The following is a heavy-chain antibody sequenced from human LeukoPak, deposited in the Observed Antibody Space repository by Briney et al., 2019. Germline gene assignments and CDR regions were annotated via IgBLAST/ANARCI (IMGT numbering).Heavy chain of an antibody. CDR2: INFSGGNT. CDR3: ARDIEFST. V-gene: IGHV3-23*01. CDR1: GFTFSDSA. D-gene: IGHD5-12*01. J-gene: IGHJ3*01. Sequence: GGSLRLSCAASGFTFSDSAMNWVRQAPGKGLEWLSLINFSGGNTYYADSMKGRFTISRDNSKDTLYLQMNSLRAEDTAIYYLARDIEFSTWGLGTMVTVSS.